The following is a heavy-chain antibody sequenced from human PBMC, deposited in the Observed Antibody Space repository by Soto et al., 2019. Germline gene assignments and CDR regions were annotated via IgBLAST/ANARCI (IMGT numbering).Heavy chain of an antibody. CDR1: GGSITSGGYS. V-gene: IGHV4-30-2*06. Sequence: QLQLQESGSGLVKPSQTLSLTCTVSGGSITSGGYSWTWIRQSPGKGLEWIGYTYQSGSAYYNPSLKSRVTISVDRSKNQFSLNLTSLTAADTAVYYCARAYYGMDVWGQGTTVTVSS. J-gene: IGHJ6*02. CDR3: ARAYYGMDV. CDR2: TYQSGSA.